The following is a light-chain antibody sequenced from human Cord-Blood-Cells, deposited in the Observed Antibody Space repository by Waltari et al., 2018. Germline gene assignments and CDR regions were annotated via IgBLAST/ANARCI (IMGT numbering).Light chain of an antibody. V-gene: IGLV2-8*01. J-gene: IGLJ2*01. CDR1: SRDGAGHNH. CDR3: SSYAGSNNLG. CDR2: EVS. Sequence: HYALPHHAPTSVSPGQAPTTSVTGPSRDGAGHNHVSWYQHHTGKAPKLMIYEVSKRPSGVPDRFSGSKSGNTASLTVSGLQAEDEADYYCSSYAGSNNLGFGGGTKLTVL.